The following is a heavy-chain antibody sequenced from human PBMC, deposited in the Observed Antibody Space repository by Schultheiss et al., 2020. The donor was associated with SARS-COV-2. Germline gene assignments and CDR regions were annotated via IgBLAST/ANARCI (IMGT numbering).Heavy chain of an antibody. V-gene: IGHV4-34*01. CDR3: ARARDTAMVTRYYFDY. Sequence: SETLSLTCTVSGGSVSDYYWSWIRQAPGKGLEWIGEINHSGSTNYNPSLKSRVTISVDTSKNQFSLKLSSVTAADTAVYYCARARDTAMVTRYYFDYWGQGTLVTVSS. D-gene: IGHD5-18*01. J-gene: IGHJ4*02. CDR2: INHSGST. CDR1: GGSVSDYY.